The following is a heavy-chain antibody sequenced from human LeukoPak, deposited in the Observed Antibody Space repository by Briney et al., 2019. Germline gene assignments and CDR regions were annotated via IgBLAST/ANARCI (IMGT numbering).Heavy chain of an antibody. CDR2: ISSGSSYI. D-gene: IGHD1-26*01. CDR1: GFTLSRYS. CDR3: ASGGIYYGAAFDF. V-gene: IGHV3-21*04. J-gene: IGHJ4*02. Sequence: PGGSLRLSCAASGFTLSRYSMNWVRQAPGKGLEWVSSISSGSSYIYYADSVKGRFTISRDNAKNSLYLQMNSLRAEDTALYYCASGGIYYGAAFDFWGQGTLVTVSS.